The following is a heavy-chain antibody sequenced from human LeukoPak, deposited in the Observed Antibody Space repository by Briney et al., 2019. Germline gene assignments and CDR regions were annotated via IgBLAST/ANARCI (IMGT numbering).Heavy chain of an antibody. CDR1: GGSIGNYY. D-gene: IGHD1-26*01. V-gene: IGHV4-59*01. J-gene: IGHJ4*02. CDR2: VYYTGST. CDR3: ARNSGSFPVRLNY. Sequence: PSETLSLTCTVSGGSIGNYYCNWIRQLPGKGLEWIGYVYYTGSTSYNPSLKSRVTISVDTSKNQFSLNLSSVTAADTAVYYCARNSGSFPVRLNYWGQGTLVTVSS.